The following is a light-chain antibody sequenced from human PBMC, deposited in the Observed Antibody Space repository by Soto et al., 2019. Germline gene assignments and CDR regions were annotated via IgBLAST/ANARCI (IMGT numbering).Light chain of an antibody. CDR1: QTINNL. CDR3: HQSYRAPHT. J-gene: IGKJ2*01. V-gene: IGKV1-39*01. CDR2: TSS. Sequence: DIQMTQSPYSLSASVGDRVTITCRASQTINNLLHWYQQKPGKAPKLLIYTSSSLESGVPSRFSGSGSGTGFTLTITSLQPEDFASYFCHQSYRAPHTFGQGTKLEIK.